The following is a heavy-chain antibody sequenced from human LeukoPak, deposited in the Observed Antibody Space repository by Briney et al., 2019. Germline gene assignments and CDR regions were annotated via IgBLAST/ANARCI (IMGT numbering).Heavy chain of an antibody. D-gene: IGHD2-21*01. Sequence: ASVKVSFKASGYTFIGYYMYWVRQAPGQGLEWMGWINPNRGDTNYAQKFQDRVTMTRDTSINTAYMEVSGLRSDDTAVYYCAKYHMVRAFDVWGQGTMVTVSS. CDR1: GYTFIGYY. CDR2: INPNRGDT. V-gene: IGHV1-2*02. J-gene: IGHJ3*01. CDR3: AKYHMVRAFDV.